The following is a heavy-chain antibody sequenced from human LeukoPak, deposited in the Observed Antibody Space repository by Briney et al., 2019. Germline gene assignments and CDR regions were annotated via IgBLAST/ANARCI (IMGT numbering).Heavy chain of an antibody. J-gene: IGHJ3*02. CDR2: INPSGGST. CDR3: ARDLDSGSYLGAFDI. D-gene: IGHD1-26*01. V-gene: IGHV1-46*01. Sequence: ASVKVSCKASGDTFTSYYMHWVRQAPGQGLEWMGIINPSGGSTSYAQKFQGRVTMTRDTSTSTVYMELSSLRSEDTAVYYCARDLDSGSYLGAFDIWGQGTMVTVSS. CDR1: GDTFTSYY.